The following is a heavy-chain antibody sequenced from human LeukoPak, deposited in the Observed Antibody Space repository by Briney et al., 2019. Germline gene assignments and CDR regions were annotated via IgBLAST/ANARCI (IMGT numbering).Heavy chain of an antibody. D-gene: IGHD6-13*01. CDR1: GGTFSSYA. J-gene: IGHJ5*02. CDR3: GYSGSSRWYEGWFDP. V-gene: IGHV1-69*06. CDR2: IIPIFGTA. Sequence: GASVKVSCKASGGTFSSYAISWVRQAPGQGLEWMGGIIPIFGTANYAQKFQGRVTITADKSTSTAYMELSSLRSEDTAVYYCGYSGSSRWYEGWFDPWGQGTLVTVSS.